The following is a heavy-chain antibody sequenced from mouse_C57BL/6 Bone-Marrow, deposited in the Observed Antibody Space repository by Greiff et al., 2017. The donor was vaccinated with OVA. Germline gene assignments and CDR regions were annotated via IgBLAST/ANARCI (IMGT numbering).Heavy chain of an antibody. V-gene: IGHV5-17*01. D-gene: IGHD1-1*01. CDR3: ARHGSSLYWYFDV. Sequence: EVNVVESGGGLVKPGGSLKLSCAASGFTFSDYGMHWVRQAPEKGLEWVAYISSGSSTIYYADTVKGRFTISRDNAKNTLFLQMTSLRSEDTAMYYCARHGSSLYWYFDVWGTGTTVTVSS. CDR2: ISSGSSTI. J-gene: IGHJ1*03. CDR1: GFTFSDYG.